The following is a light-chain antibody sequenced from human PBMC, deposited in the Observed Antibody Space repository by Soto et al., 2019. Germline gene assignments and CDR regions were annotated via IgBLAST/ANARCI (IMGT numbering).Light chain of an antibody. CDR2: GAS. V-gene: IGKV3-15*01. Sequence: EVVMTQSPATLSVSPGERATLSCRASQSVNANLAWYQQKPGQAPRLLIHGASNRATGIPARFSGSGFGTEFIVIISRLSSDDFAVYYCKQYNTWLWTFGQGTKV. CDR3: KQYNTWLWT. J-gene: IGKJ1*01. CDR1: QSVNAN.